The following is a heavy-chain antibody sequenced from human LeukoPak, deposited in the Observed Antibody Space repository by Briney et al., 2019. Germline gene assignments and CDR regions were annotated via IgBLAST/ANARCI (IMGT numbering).Heavy chain of an antibody. CDR3: AQRDYSGSGDYYYYGMDV. Sequence: GGSLRLSCAASGFTFSSHAMSWVRQAPGKGLEWGSAISGSGGRTYYADSVKGRFTISTDNSKNTLYLQMNSLSAEDTAVYYCAQRDYSGSGDYYYYGMDVWAQGTTVTVS. CDR2: ISGSGGRT. D-gene: IGHD3-10*01. CDR1: GFTFSSHA. V-gene: IGHV3-23*01. J-gene: IGHJ6*02.